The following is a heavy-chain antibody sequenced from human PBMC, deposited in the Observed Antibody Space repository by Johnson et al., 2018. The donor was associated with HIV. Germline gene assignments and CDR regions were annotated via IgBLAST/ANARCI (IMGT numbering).Heavy chain of an antibody. CDR3: ASDWGSRHAFDI. CDR1: GFTFSSYG. J-gene: IGHJ3*02. CDR2: ISYDGSNK. Sequence: QVQLVESGWGVVRPGGSLRLFCAGSGFTFSSYGMHWVRQAPGQGLEWVAVISYDGSNKYYADPVKGRFTISRDNSKNTLYLQMNSLRAEDTAVYYCASDWGSRHAFDIWGQGTMVTVSS. V-gene: IGHV3-30*03. D-gene: IGHD7-27*01.